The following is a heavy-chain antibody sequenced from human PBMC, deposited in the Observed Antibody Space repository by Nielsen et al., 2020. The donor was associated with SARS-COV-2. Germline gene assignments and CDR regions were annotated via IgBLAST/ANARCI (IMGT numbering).Heavy chain of an antibody. V-gene: IGHV4-59*08. Sequence: LSCTVSGGSINNYYWSWIRQPPGKALEWIGYVYYSGSTNYSPSLKSRVTISVNTSKKQFSLKLRSVTAADTAVYYCARHHPVHGEYYYYGMDVWGQGTTVTVSS. J-gene: IGHJ6*02. CDR3: ARHHPVHGEYYYYGMDV. D-gene: IGHD1-1*01. CDR1: GGSINNYY. CDR2: VYYSGST.